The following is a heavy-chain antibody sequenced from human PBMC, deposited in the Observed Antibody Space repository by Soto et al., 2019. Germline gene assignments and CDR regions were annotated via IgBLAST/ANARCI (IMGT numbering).Heavy chain of an antibody. CDR2: IIPLFGTA. CDR3: ARAGDSSSWDFDY. CDR1: GGTFRSYA. D-gene: IGHD6-13*01. Sequence: QVQLVQSGAEVKKPGSSVKVSCKASGGTFRSYAISWVGQAPGQGLEWMGGIIPLFGTANYAQKFQGRVTIPADEATSTDYVELSSLRSEDTAVYYCARAGDSSSWDFDYWGQGTLVTVSS. V-gene: IGHV1-69*01. J-gene: IGHJ4*02.